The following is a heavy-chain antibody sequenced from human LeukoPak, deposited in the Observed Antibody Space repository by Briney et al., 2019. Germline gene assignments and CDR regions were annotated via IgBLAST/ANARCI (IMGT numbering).Heavy chain of an antibody. CDR3: ASGYYDFWSGYYLDYYYYYGMDV. Sequence: SVKVSCKASGGTFSSYAISWVRQAPGQGLEWMGGIIPIFGTANYAQKFQGRVTITADESTSTAYMELSSLRSEDTAVYYCASGYYDFWSGYYLDYYYYYGMDVWGQGTTVTASS. CDR2: IIPIFGTA. J-gene: IGHJ6*02. V-gene: IGHV1-69*13. D-gene: IGHD3-3*01. CDR1: GGTFSSYA.